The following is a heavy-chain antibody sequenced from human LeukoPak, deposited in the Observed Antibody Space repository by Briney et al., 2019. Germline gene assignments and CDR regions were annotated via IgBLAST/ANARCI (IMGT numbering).Heavy chain of an antibody. CDR2: ISAYNGNT. J-gene: IGHJ3*02. D-gene: IGHD2-21*02. V-gene: IGHV1-18*01. Sequence: ASVKVSCKASGYTFTSYGISWVRQAPGQGLEWMGWISAYNGNTNYAQKPQGRVTMTTDTSTSTAYMELRSLRSDDTAVYYCARDGRAYCGGDCYSDDDAFDIWGQGTMVTVSS. CDR3: ARDGRAYCGGDCYSDDDAFDI. CDR1: GYTFTSYG.